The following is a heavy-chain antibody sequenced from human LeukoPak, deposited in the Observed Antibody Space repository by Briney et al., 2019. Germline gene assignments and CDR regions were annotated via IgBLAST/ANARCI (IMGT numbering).Heavy chain of an antibody. CDR1: GGSISSYY. D-gene: IGHD3-16*01. CDR2: IYYSGST. Sequence: KPSETLSLTCTVSGGSISSYYWSWIRQPPGKGLEWIGYIYYSGSTNYNPSLKSRVTISVDTSKNQFSLKLSSVTAADTAVYYCARHVWYAPHSGGMDYWGQGTLVTVSS. V-gene: IGHV4-59*08. CDR3: ARHVWYAPHSGGMDY. J-gene: IGHJ4*02.